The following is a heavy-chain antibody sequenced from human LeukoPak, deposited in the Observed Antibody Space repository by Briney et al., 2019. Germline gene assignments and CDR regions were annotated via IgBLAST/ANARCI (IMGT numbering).Heavy chain of an antibody. J-gene: IGHJ4*02. CDR1: GFTFSSYW. CDR3: TTGTIFGVVITTG. Sequence: GGSLRLSCAASGFTFSSYWMSWVRQAPGKGLEWVGRIKSKTDGGTTDYAAPVKGRFTISRDDPKNTLYLQMNSLKTEDTAVYYCTTGTIFGVVITTGWGQGTLVTVSS. CDR2: IKSKTDGGTT. V-gene: IGHV3-15*01. D-gene: IGHD3-3*01.